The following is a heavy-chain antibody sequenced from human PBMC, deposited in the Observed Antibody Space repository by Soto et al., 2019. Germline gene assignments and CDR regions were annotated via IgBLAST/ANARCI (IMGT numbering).Heavy chain of an antibody. CDR2: IYHSGST. CDR3: ARRYYYGSGSRYWYFDL. CDR1: GGSISSSNW. V-gene: IGHV4-4*02. J-gene: IGHJ2*01. Sequence: QVQLQESGPGLVKPSGTLSLTCAVSGGSISSSNWWSWVRQPPGKGLEWIGEIYHSGSTNYNPSLKSRVTISVDKSKNQFALKLGSVTAADTAVYYCARRYYYGSGSRYWYFDLWGRGTLVTVSS. D-gene: IGHD3-10*01.